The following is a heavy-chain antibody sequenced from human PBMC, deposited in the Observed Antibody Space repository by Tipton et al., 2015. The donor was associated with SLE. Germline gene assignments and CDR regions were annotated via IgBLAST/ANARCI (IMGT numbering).Heavy chain of an antibody. CDR2: ISWDGGST. D-gene: IGHD1-26*01. J-gene: IGHJ4*02. Sequence: SLRLSCAASGFTFDDYAMHWVRQAPGKGLEWVSLISWDGGSTYYADSVKGRFTISRDNSKNSLYLQMNSPRAEDTALYYCAKTGIVGATGYFDYWGQGTLVTVSS. CDR1: GFTFDDYA. CDR3: AKTGIVGATGYFDY. V-gene: IGHV3-43D*04.